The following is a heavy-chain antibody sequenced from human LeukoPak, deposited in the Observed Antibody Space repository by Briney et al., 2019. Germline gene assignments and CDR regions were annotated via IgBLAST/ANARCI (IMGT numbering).Heavy chain of an antibody. CDR1: GGSFSGYY. J-gene: IGHJ3*02. V-gene: IGHV4-34*01. CDR3: ARESYYDSSGYSHDAFDI. Sequence: KPSETLSLTCAVYGGSFSGYYWSWIRQPPGKGLEWIGEINHSGSTNYNPSLKSRVTISVDTSKNQFSLKLSSVTAADTAVYYCARESYYDSSGYSHDAFDIWGQGTMVTVSS. CDR2: INHSGST. D-gene: IGHD3-22*01.